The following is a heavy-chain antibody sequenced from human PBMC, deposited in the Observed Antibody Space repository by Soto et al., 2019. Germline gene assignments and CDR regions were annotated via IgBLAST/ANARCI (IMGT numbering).Heavy chain of an antibody. CDR2: ISYDGSNK. V-gene: IGHV3-30*18. CDR1: GFTFSSYG. CDR3: AKVGEPYSSSSRSYFDL. D-gene: IGHD6-6*01. J-gene: IGHJ2*01. Sequence: QVQLVESGGGVVQPGRSLRLSCAASGFTFSSYGMHWVRQAPGKGLEWVAVISYDGSNKYYADSVKGRFTISRDNSKNMLYLQMNSLRAEDTAVYYCAKVGEPYSSSSRSYFDLWGRGTLVTVSS.